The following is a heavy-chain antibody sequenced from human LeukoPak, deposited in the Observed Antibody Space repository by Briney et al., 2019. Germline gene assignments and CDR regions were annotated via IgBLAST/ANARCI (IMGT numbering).Heavy chain of an antibody. CDR3: AKDQYIAVAGCFDY. CDR2: ISYDGSNK. J-gene: IGHJ4*02. V-gene: IGHV3-30*18. CDR1: GFTFSSYG. Sequence: GGSLRLSCAASGFTFSSYGMHWVRQAPGRGLEWVAVISYDGSNKYYADSVKGRFTISRDNSKNTLYLQMNSLRAEDTAVYYCAKDQYIAVAGCFDYWGQGTLVTVSS. D-gene: IGHD6-19*01.